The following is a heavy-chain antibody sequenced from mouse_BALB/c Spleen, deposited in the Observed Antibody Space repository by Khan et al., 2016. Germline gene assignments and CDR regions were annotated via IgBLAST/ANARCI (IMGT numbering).Heavy chain of an antibody. Sequence: QVQLKESGAELARPGASVKMSCKASGYTFTSYTMHWVKQRPGQGLEWIGYINTTSNYTNYNQKFRDKATLTADKSSNAAYMQLTGLTSEDSAVYFCAREGFRAWFVYWGQGTLVTVSA. CDR3: AREGFRAWFVY. J-gene: IGHJ3*01. V-gene: IGHV1-4*01. CDR2: INTTSNYT. CDR1: GYTFTSYT.